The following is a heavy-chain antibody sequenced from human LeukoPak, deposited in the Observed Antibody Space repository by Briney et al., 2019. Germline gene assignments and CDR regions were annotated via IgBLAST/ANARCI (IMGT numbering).Heavy chain of an antibody. V-gene: IGHV3-7*04. CDR3: TRVGYIDEGIDY. CDR1: GFTFSNAW. Sequence: GGSLRLSSAASGFTFSNAWMTWDRQAPGKGLEWVANIKQDGSKKSYVDSVKGRFTISRDNAKNSLYLQMNSLRAEDTAIYYCTRVGYIDEGIDYWGQGTLVTVSS. J-gene: IGHJ4*02. D-gene: IGHD5-24*01. CDR2: IKQDGSKK.